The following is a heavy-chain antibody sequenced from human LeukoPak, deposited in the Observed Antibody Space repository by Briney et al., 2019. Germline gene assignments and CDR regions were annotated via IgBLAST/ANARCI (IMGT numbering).Heavy chain of an antibody. CDR2: IYYSGST. D-gene: IGHD3-16*02. CDR3: ARDVRLGELSLGLDY. J-gene: IGHJ4*02. V-gene: IGHV4-59*11. Sequence: KPSETLSLTCTVSGASISSHYWSWIRQPPGKGLEWIGYIYYSGSTNYNPSLKSRVTISVDTSKNQFSLKLSSVTAADTAVYYCARDVRLGELSLGLDYWGQGTLVTVSS. CDR1: GASISSHY.